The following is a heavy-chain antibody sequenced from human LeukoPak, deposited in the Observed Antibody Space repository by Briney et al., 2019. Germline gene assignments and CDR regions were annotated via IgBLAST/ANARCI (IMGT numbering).Heavy chain of an antibody. CDR3: ASGGHLDY. Sequence: GGSLRLSCAASGFTFGTYWMIWVRQPPGGGLEWVANINQGGSDSRYVDSVKGRFTISRDNAENSLYLQMNSLRAEDTAVYYCASGGHLDYWGQGALVTVAS. V-gene: IGHV3-7*03. CDR1: GFTFGTYW. D-gene: IGHD3-16*01. CDR2: INQGGSDS. J-gene: IGHJ4*02.